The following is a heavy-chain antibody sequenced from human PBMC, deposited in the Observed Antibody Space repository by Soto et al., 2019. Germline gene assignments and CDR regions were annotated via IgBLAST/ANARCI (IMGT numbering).Heavy chain of an antibody. J-gene: IGHJ4*02. Sequence: GVSVKVSCKASGYTFTSYAMHWVRQAPGQRLEWMGWINAGNGNTKYSQKFQGRVTITRDTSASTAYMELSSLRPEDTAVYYCARSIVVVTALDYWGQGTLVTVSS. CDR3: ARSIVVVTALDY. CDR1: GYTFTSYA. V-gene: IGHV1-3*01. CDR2: INAGNGNT. D-gene: IGHD2-21*02.